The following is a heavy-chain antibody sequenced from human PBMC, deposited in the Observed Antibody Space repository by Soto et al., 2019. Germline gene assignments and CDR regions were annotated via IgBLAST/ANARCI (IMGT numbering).Heavy chain of an antibody. J-gene: IGHJ4*02. V-gene: IGHV3-21*01. CDR3: AREGSYDSSGSYIQAFCY. CDR1: GFPFSAYN. D-gene: IGHD3-22*01. Sequence: GGSLRLSCTGSGFPFSAYNINWVRQAPGKGLEWVSSITVGSSHIYQPNSMKGRFTISRDNAKNSLSLHMNSLTDEDTAIYYCAREGSYDSSGSYIQAFCYWGQGTLVTVSS. CDR2: ITVGSSHI.